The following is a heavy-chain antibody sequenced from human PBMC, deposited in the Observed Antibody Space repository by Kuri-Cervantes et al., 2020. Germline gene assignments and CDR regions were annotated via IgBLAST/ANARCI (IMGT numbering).Heavy chain of an antibody. V-gene: IGHV4-4*07. CDR1: GGSISSYY. Sequence: SETLSLTCTASGGSISSYYWSWIRQPAGKGLEWIGRIYTSGSTNYNPSLKSRVTISVDKSKNQFSLKLSSVTAADTAVYYCARDGGTVPAADQIDYWGQGTLVTVSS. CDR2: IYTSGST. D-gene: IGHD2-2*01. J-gene: IGHJ4*02. CDR3: ARDGGTVPAADQIDY.